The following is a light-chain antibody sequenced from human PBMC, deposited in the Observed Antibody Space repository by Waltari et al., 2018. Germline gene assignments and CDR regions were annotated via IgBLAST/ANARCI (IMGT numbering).Light chain of an antibody. V-gene: IGLV1-47*01. J-gene: IGLJ3*02. CDR1: RSNIGINY. CDR2: RNN. CDR3: AAWDDTLSAVL. Sequence: QSVLIQPASVSGSPGQSITISCSGSRSNIGINYVYWYQHLPGTTPKLLIYRNNQRPSGVPDRFSGSKSGTSASLAISGLRSEDEADYYCAAWDDTLSAVLFGGGTNLTVL.